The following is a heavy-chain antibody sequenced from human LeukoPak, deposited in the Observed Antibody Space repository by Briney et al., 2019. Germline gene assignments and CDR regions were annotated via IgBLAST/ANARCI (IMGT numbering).Heavy chain of an antibody. CDR3: ARRMATVTDAFDI. D-gene: IGHD5-24*01. CDR1: GDSLTSHF. Sequence: SETLSPTCNVSGDSLTSHFWSWIRQTPGKGLEWIGYVFHSGTTNYSPSLKSRVTISLDTSKKQFHLRLASVTAADTAVYYCARRMATVTDAFDIWGRGTMVSVSS. J-gene: IGHJ3*02. CDR2: VFHSGTT. V-gene: IGHV4-59*08.